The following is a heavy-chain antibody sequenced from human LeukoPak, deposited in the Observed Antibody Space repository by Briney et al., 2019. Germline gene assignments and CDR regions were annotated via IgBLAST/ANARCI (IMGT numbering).Heavy chain of an antibody. Sequence: GESLKISCKGSGYSFTSYWIGWLRQMPGKGLEWMGIIYPGDSDTRYSPSFQRHVTISADKSISTAYLQWSSLKASDTAMYYCARGRGAINDFWSGDTTNWFDAWGQGTLVTVSS. J-gene: IGHJ5*02. CDR1: GYSFTSYW. CDR3: ARGRGAINDFWSGDTTNWFDA. V-gene: IGHV5-51*01. CDR2: IYPGDSDT. D-gene: IGHD3-3*01.